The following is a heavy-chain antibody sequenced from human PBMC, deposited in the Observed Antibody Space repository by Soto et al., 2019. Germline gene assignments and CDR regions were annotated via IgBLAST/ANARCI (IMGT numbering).Heavy chain of an antibody. D-gene: IGHD6-13*01. CDR3: AKSAAAVTIFYYFDY. V-gene: IGHV3-23*01. CDR2: ISGGGGST. CDR1: GFTFSNYA. J-gene: IGHJ4*02. Sequence: PGGSLRLSCAASGFTFSNYAMSWVRQAPGKGLEWVSAISGGGGSTYYADSVKGRFTISRDNSKNTLSLQMNGLRAEDTAVYYCAKSAAAVTIFYYFDYWGQGALVTVSS.